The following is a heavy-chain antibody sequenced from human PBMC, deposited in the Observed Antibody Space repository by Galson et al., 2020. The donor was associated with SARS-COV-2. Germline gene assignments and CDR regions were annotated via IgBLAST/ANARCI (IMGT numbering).Heavy chain of an antibody. J-gene: IGHJ6*02. CDR3: ARGEAGGNSYYYCYYGRDV. CDR2: IYYSGST. CDR1: GGSISSGGYY. V-gene: IGHV4-31*03. D-gene: IGHD3-16*01. Sequence: ETSETLSLTCTVSGGSISSGGYYWSWIRQHPGKGLEWIGYIYYSGSTYYNPSLKSRVTISVDTSKNQFSLKLSSVTAADTAVYYCARGEAGGNSYYYCYYGRDVWGQGTTVTVSS.